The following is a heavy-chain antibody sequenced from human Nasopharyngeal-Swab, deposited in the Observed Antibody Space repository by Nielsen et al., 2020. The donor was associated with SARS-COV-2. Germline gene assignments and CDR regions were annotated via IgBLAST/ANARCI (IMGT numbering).Heavy chain of an antibody. D-gene: IGHD3-16*02. CDR2: INSDGSST. Sequence: GESLKISCAASGFTFSSYWMHWVRQAPGKGLVWVSRINSDGSSTSYADSVKGRFTISRDNAKNTLYLQMNSLRAEDTAVYYCARDLGYYDDVWGSYRIKDFDYWGQGTLVTVSS. CDR3: ARDLGYYDDVWGSYRIKDFDY. CDR1: GFTFSSYW. J-gene: IGHJ4*02. V-gene: IGHV3-74*01.